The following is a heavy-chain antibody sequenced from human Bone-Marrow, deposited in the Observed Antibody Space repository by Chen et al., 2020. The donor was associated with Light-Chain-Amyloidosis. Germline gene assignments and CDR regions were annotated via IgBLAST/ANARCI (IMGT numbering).Heavy chain of an antibody. CDR3: SRDAVAPGDTDY. J-gene: IGHJ4*02. CDR1: GFTLPTYG. V-gene: IGHV3-48*03. CDR2: ISAGGDSM. Sequence: QLVESGGSLVQPGGSLRLSCAASGFTLPTYGMNWVRQAPGKGLEWVSYISAGGDSMYYADSVKGRFTVSRDDARNSLFLQMNSLRAEDTAVYYCSRDAVAPGDTDYWGQGTLVTVSS. D-gene: IGHD1-1*01.